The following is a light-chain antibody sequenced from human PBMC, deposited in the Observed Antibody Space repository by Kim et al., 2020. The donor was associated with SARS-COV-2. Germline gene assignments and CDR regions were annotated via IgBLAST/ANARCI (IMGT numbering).Light chain of an antibody. CDR2: GKN. V-gene: IGLV3-19*01. J-gene: IGLJ2*01. CDR1: SLRSYY. Sequence: VALGQTVRITCQGDSLRSYYATWYQQQPGQAPILVIYGKNNRPSGIPDRFSGSSSGNTASLTITGTQAGDEADYYCNSRDSNNNVLFGGGTQLTVL. CDR3: NSRDSNNNVL.